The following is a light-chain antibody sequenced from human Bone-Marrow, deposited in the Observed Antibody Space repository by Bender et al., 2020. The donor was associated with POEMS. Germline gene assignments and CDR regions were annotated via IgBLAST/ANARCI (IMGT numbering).Light chain of an antibody. Sequence: SYVLTQPPSVSVAPGQTARITSEGTNIGGKNVHWYQQKPGQAPVLAVYDDSARPSGIPERFSGSHSGNTATLTYNRDEAGVAAGYYCQVWENRDGVFGGETTLTVL. CDR2: DDS. V-gene: IGLV3-21*02. J-gene: IGLJ3*02. CDR1: NIGGKN. CDR3: QVWENRDGV.